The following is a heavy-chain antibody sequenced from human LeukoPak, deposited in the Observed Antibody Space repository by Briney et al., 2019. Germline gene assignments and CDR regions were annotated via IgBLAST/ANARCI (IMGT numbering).Heavy chain of an antibody. Sequence: ASVKVSCKASGYTFTSYDMHWVRQAPGQGLEWMGIINPSGDSTSYAQKFQGRVTMTRDTSTSTVYMELSSLRSEDTAVYYCARDRMGIAAADLFDYWGQGTLVTVSS. D-gene: IGHD6-13*01. V-gene: IGHV1-46*01. J-gene: IGHJ4*02. CDR2: INPSGDST. CDR1: GYTFTSYD. CDR3: ARDRMGIAAADLFDY.